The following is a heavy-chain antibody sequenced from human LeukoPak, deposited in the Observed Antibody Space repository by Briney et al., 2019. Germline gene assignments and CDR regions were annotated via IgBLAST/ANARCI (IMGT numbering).Heavy chain of an antibody. CDR1: GDSITSYY. Sequence: SETLSLTRSVSGDSITSYYWGWIRQPPGKGLEWIGYISYSGKTYYNPSLESRVTISVDTSQNRFSLKLSSVTAADTAVYYCAREIVKSHFDFWGQGTLVTVSS. D-gene: IGHD2-15*01. V-gene: IGHV4-59*01. CDR3: AREIVKSHFDF. CDR2: ISYSGKT. J-gene: IGHJ4*02.